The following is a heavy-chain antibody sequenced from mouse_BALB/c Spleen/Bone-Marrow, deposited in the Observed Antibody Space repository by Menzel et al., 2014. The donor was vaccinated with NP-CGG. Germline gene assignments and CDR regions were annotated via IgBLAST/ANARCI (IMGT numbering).Heavy chain of an antibody. J-gene: IGHJ2*01. CDR3: ARGFLGYFDS. CDR1: GYTFTDYP. CDR2: ISIYSGNT. Sequence: ESGPELVRPGVSVKISCKGSGYTFTDYPMHWVKQSHAKSLEWIGVISIYSGNTNYNQNLKGKANMTVDKSSSTVYMELARLTSEDSAIYHCARGFLGYFDSWGHGTPLTVSS. V-gene: IGHV1S137*01.